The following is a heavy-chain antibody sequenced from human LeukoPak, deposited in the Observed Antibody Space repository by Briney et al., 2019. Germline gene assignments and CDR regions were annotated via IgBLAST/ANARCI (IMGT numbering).Heavy chain of an antibody. Sequence: PGGSLRLSCAASGFTFSIYGMHGVRQAPGKGLEWFAFIRYYGSNKYYADSVKRRFTISRDNSKNTLYLQMNSLRAEDTAVYYCAKAQTDYYYYYMDVWGKGATVTISS. CDR2: IRYYGSNK. CDR1: GFTFSIYG. J-gene: IGHJ6*03. V-gene: IGHV3-30*02. CDR3: AKAQTDYYYYYMDV. D-gene: IGHD1-14*01.